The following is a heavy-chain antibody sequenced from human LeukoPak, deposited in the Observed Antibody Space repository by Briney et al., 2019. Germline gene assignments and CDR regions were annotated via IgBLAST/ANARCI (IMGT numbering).Heavy chain of an antibody. CDR3: ARDYDSSGYVFDY. CDR1: GYTFTSYA. J-gene: IGHJ4*02. V-gene: IGHV1-46*01. D-gene: IGHD3-22*01. Sequence: ASVKVSCKASGYTFTSYAITWVRQAPGQGLEWMGIINPSGGSASYAQKFQGRVTMTRDTSTSTVYMELSSLRSEDTAVYYCARDYDSSGYVFDYWGQGTLVTVSS. CDR2: INPSGGSA.